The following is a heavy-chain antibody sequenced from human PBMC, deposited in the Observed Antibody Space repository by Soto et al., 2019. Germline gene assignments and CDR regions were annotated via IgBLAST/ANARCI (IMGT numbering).Heavy chain of an antibody. D-gene: IGHD2-21*02. V-gene: IGHV4-31*03. Sequence: QVQLQESGPGLVNPSQTLSLTCTVSGGSITSGGYYWSWIRQHPGKGLEWIGYIYNSGSPYYNPSLKSRVTISGDTSKNQYQFSLKLSSVTAADTAVYYCARGNRGTALPYFDYWGQGTLVTVSS. J-gene: IGHJ4*02. CDR1: GGSITSGGYY. CDR2: IYNSGSP. CDR3: ARGNRGTALPYFDY.